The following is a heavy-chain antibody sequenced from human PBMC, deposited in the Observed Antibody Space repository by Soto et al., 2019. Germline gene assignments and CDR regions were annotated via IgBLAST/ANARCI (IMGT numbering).Heavy chain of an antibody. CDR3: ARPTAAFHLNY. V-gene: IGHV4-34*01. Sequence: QAQLQQWGTGLLKPSETLSLTCAVYGGSLSGNYWGWIRQPPGKGLEWIGETHHSGSTAYNPSLKSRVTSSVATSTNQFSLKLNSVTAADTAVYYCARPTAAFHLNYWSQGTLVTVSS. CDR1: GGSLSGNY. CDR2: THHSGST. J-gene: IGHJ4*02. D-gene: IGHD2-2*01.